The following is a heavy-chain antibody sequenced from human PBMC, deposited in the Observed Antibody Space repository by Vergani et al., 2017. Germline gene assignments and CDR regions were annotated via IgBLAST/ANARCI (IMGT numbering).Heavy chain of an antibody. Sequence: QVQLVESAGGVVQPGGSLRLSCAASGFTFSNFGMHWIRQAPGKGREWLANIGKDGINTRYRDAVKGRFTVSRDNSKDIMYLQMDSLRSEDTALYYCAXYLRDSTDGLPDSWGPGTLVIVSS. J-gene: IGHJ4*02. CDR2: IGKDGINT. V-gene: IGHV3-30*02. CDR1: GFTFSNFG. D-gene: IGHD2-21*02. CDR3: AXYLRDSTDGLPDS.